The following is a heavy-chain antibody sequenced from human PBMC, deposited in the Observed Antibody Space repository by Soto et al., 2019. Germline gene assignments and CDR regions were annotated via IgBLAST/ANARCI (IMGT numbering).Heavy chain of an antibody. J-gene: IGHJ4*02. D-gene: IGHD4-17*01. CDR1: GCSISSYY. CDR2: IYYSGST. CDR3: ARVYGDYLDY. Sequence: TLETLSLTCTVSGCSISSYYWSWIRQPPGKGLKWIGYIYYSGSTNYNPSLKSRVTISVDTSKSQFSLKLSSVTAADTAVYYCARVYGDYLDYWGQGTLVTVSS. V-gene: IGHV4-59*01.